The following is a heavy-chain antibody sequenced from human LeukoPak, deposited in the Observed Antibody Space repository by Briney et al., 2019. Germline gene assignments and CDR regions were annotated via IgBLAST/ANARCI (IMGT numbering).Heavy chain of an antibody. CDR3: ARQQYSGSYGYFDY. J-gene: IGHJ4*02. Sequence: QAGGSLRLSCAASEFTFSIYWMSWVRQAPGKGLEWVANIKQDESEKFYVDSVKGRFTISRDNAKNSLYLQMNSLRAEDTAVYYCARQQYSGSYGYFDYWGQGTLVTVSS. V-gene: IGHV3-7*01. CDR1: EFTFSIYW. CDR2: IKQDESEK. D-gene: IGHD1-26*01.